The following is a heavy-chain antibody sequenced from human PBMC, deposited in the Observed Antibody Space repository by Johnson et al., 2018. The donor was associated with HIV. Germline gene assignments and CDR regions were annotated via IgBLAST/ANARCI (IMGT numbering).Heavy chain of an antibody. V-gene: IGHV3-30*02. CDR1: GFTFSSYG. CDR3: VKQRRSGWYDEDAFDI. Sequence: QVHLVESGGGVVQPGGSLRLSCAASGFTFSSYGMDWVRQAPGKGLEWVAFIRYDGSKKDYGDSVKGRLAISRDNSKNTLFLQMNSLRVEDTAVYYCVKQRRSGWYDEDAFDIWGQGTMVTVSS. J-gene: IGHJ3*02. D-gene: IGHD6-19*01. CDR2: IRYDGSKK.